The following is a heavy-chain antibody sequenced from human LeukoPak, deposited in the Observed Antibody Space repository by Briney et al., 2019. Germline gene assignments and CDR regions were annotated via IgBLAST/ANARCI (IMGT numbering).Heavy chain of an antibody. Sequence: GGSLRLSCAASGLISSNYWMTWVRQAPGKGLEWVASIKHDGSEKYYVDSVRGRFTISRDNTMNSLYLQMSSLRAEDTAVYYCATDRGWRTSGYYLYYFEYWGQGTLVTYSS. CDR3: ATDRGWRTSGYYLYYFEY. V-gene: IGHV3-7*01. J-gene: IGHJ4*02. CDR1: GLISSNYW. D-gene: IGHD3-3*01. CDR2: IKHDGSEK.